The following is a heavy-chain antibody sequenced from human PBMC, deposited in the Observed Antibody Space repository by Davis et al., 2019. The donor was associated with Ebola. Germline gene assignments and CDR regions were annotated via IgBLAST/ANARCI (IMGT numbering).Heavy chain of an antibody. J-gene: IGHJ4*02. CDR2: ISSSSSTI. V-gene: IGHV3-48*01. CDR1: GFTFSSYS. CDR3: ARTYHIAARIV. D-gene: IGHD6-6*01. Sequence: GESLKISCAASGFTFSSYSMNWVRQAPGKGLEWVSYISSSSSTIYYADSVKGRFTISRDNSKNTVYLQMNSLRAEDTAVYYCARTYHIAARIVWGQGTLVTVSS.